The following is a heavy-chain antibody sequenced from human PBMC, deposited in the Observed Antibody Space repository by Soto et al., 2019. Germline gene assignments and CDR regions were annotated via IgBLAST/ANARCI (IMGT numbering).Heavy chain of an antibody. D-gene: IGHD3-10*01. CDR3: ANIWFGEDAFLGLTEFDY. CDR1: GGTFSSYA. J-gene: IGHJ4*02. Sequence: QVQLVQSGTEVKKPGSSVKVSCKASGGTFSSYAISWVRQAPGQGLEWTGRIIPILGIANYAQKFQGRVTITADKSTSTAYMELSSLRSEDTAVYHCANIWFGEDAFLGLTEFDYWGQGTLVTVSS. V-gene: IGHV1-69*02. CDR2: IIPILGIA.